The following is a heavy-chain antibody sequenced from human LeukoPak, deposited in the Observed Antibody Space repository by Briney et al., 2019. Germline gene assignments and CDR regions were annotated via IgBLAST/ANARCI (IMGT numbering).Heavy chain of an antibody. V-gene: IGHV3-30*02. CDR2: IRYDGSNK. CDR3: AKDPDYYGSGSGDY. CDR1: GFTFSSYG. Sequence: GGSLRLSCAASGFTFSSYGMHWVRQAPGKGLEWVAFIRYDGSNKYYADSVKGRFTISRDNSKNTLYLQMNSLRAEDTDVYYCAKDPDYYGSGSGDYWGQGTLVTVSS. D-gene: IGHD3-10*01. J-gene: IGHJ4*02.